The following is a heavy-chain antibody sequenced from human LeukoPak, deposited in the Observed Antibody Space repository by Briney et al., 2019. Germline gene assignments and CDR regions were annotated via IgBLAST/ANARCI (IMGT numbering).Heavy chain of an antibody. CDR2: ISGSGGST. D-gene: IGHD3-10*01. Sequence: GGSLRLSCAASGFTFSSYAMSWVRQAPGKGLEWVSAISGSGGSTYYADSVKGRFTISRDNPKNALYLQMNSLRAEDTAVYYCANPYYYGSGSYYPFDYWGQGTLVTVSS. CDR1: GFTFSSYA. V-gene: IGHV3-23*01. J-gene: IGHJ4*02. CDR3: ANPYYYGSGSYYPFDY.